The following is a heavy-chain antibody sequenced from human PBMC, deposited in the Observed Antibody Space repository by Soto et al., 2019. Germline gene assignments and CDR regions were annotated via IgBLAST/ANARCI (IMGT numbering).Heavy chain of an antibody. Sequence: QITLKESGPTLVKPTQTLTLTCTFSGFSLTTSGAGVGWIRQPPGKALEWLALIYWDDDKRYSPSLKSRLTITNETSKSHVVLTLPISDPVDTATYYCARSLIYYHGTSYSIDNTFEICGQGSMVIVAS. CDR2: IYWDDDK. CDR1: GFSLTTSGAG. CDR3: ARSLIYYHGTSYSIDNTFEI. J-gene: IGHJ3*02. V-gene: IGHV2-5*02. D-gene: IGHD3-22*01.